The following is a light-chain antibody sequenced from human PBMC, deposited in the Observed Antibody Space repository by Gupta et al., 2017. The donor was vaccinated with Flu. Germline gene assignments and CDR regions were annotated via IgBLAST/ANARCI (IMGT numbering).Light chain of an antibody. CDR2: YNN. V-gene: IGLV1-44*01. J-gene: IGLJ3*02. CDR3: ASWDDSLNGPNWV. CDR1: TSNIGGNP. Sequence: HSVLTPPPSASRTPGQTVPLSCSGSTSNIGGNPVYVYQQLPGTAPNLLVYYNNHRPAGFPDRFSGSNSGTSASLAISGLQSEDEADDYCASWDDSLNGPNWVFGAGTKLTVL.